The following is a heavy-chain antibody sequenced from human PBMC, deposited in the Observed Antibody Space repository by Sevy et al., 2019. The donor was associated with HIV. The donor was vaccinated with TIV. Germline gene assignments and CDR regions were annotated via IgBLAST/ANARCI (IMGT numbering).Heavy chain of an antibody. CDR2: VGPAGDQ. CDR3: ARSGRYSDYGLDV. CDR1: GFTFSSYD. V-gene: IGHV3-13*05. D-gene: IGHD5-12*01. Sequence: GGSLRLSCVAAGFTFSSYDMHWVRQVTGKGLEWISGVGPAGDQFYPGSVKGRFTISRENAKNSFYLQMNNLRAGDTAVYYWARSGRYSDYGLDVWGQGTMVTVSS. J-gene: IGHJ6*02.